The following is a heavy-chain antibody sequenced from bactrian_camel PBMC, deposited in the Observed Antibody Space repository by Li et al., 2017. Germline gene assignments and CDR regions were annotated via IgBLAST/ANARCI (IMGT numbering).Heavy chain of an antibody. V-gene: IGHV3S53*01. J-gene: IGHJ4*01. CDR3: AADRCYPGWSRSGDDFPY. Sequence: HVQLVESGGGSVQDGGSLRLSCAVSMYVYARYCVGWFRQAPGKEREGVATIDSDGFTRYSDPVKGRFTISQDNAKNTVYLQMNDLKPEDTAMYYCAADRCYPGWSRSGDDFPYWGRGTQVTVS. CDR1: MYVYARYC. CDR2: IDSDGFT. D-gene: IGHD1*01.